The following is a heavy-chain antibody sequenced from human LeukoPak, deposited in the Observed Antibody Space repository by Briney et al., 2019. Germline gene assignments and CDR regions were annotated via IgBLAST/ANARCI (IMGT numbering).Heavy chain of an antibody. Sequence: ASETLSLTCTVSGGSISSYYWSWIRQPPGKGLEWIGYIYYSGSTNYNPSLKGRVTISVDTSKNQFSLKLSSVTAADTAVYYCARERSTVAGNYLDYWGQGTLVTVSS. CDR2: IYYSGST. CDR1: GGSISSYY. CDR3: ARERSTVAGNYLDY. D-gene: IGHD6-19*01. J-gene: IGHJ4*02. V-gene: IGHV4-59*01.